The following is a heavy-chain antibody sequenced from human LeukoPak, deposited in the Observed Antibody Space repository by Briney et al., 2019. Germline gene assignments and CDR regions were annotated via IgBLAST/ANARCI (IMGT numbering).Heavy chain of an antibody. CDR2: ISGSGGST. V-gene: IGHV3-23*01. CDR3: AKVSLVTYYYDSSGYLFDY. J-gene: IGHJ4*02. D-gene: IGHD3-22*01. CDR1: GFTFSSYA. Sequence: GRSLRLSCAASGFTFSSYAMSWVRQAPGKGLEWVSAISGSGGSTYYADSVKGRFTISRDNSKNTLYLQMNSLRAEDTAVYYWAKVSLVTYYYDSSGYLFDYWGQGTLVTVSS.